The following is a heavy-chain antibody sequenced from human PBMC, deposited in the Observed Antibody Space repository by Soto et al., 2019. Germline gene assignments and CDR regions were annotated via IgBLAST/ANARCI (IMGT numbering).Heavy chain of an antibody. CDR3: AREKKRGYSYGETNWFDP. Sequence: SETLSLTCTVSGGSISSGGYYWSWIRQHPGKGLEWIGYIYYSGSTYYNPSLKSRVTISVDTSKNQFSLKLSSVTAADTAVYYCAREKKRGYSYGETNWFDPWGQGTLVTVSS. J-gene: IGHJ5*02. V-gene: IGHV4-31*03. D-gene: IGHD5-18*01. CDR1: GGSISSGGYY. CDR2: IYYSGST.